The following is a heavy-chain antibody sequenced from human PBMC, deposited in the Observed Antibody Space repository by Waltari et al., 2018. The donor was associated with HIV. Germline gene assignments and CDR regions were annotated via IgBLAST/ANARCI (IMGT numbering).Heavy chain of an antibody. J-gene: IGHJ4*02. CDR1: GLTFSRYW. CDR2: IKQDGSEK. V-gene: IGHV3-7*04. Sequence: EVQLVESGGGLVQPGGSLRLSCEASGLTFSRYWMSWVRQATGKGLEWVANIKQDGSEKYYVDSVNGRFTISRDNAENSLYLQMNSLRAEDTAVYYCARGGFYGSGSKVNWGQGTLVTVSS. CDR3: ARGGFYGSGSKVN. D-gene: IGHD3-10*01.